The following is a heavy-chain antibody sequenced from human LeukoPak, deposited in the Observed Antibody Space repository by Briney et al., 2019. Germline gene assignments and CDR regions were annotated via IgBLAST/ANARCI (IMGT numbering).Heavy chain of an antibody. V-gene: IGHV4-4*07. D-gene: IGHD5-18*01. CDR1: GGSISSYY. Sequence: PSETLSLTCTVSGGSISSYYWNWIRQPAGKGLEWIGRIHTSGSTNYNPSLKSRVTMSVDTSKNQFSLKVASVTAADTAIYYCAKGAGGFSYYNWFDPWGQGTLVTVSS. CDR3: AKGAGGFSYYNWFDP. CDR2: IHTSGST. J-gene: IGHJ5*02.